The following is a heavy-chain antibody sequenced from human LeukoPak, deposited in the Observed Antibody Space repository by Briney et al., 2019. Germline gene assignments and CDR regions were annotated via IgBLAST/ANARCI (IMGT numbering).Heavy chain of an antibody. CDR1: GYTFTDYY. CDR2: INPNSGGT. Sequence: ASVKVSCKASGYTFTDYYMHWVRQAPGQGLEWMGWINPNSGGTNYAQKFQGRVTMTRDTSISTAYMELSRLKSDDTAVHYCARVHFYDSSGYSLINPWGQGTLVTVSS. V-gene: IGHV1-2*02. D-gene: IGHD3-22*01. CDR3: ARVHFYDSSGYSLINP. J-gene: IGHJ4*02.